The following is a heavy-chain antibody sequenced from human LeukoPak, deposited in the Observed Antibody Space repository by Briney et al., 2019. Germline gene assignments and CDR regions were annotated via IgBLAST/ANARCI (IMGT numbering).Heavy chain of an antibody. CDR1: GFTFSSYA. Sequence: GGSLRLSCAASGFTFSSYAMSWVRLAPGKGLEWVSAISGSGGSTYYADSVKGRFTISRDNSKNTLYLQMNSLRAEDTAVYYCAKGDYYDGSGYYYVVGLFDYWGQGTLVTVSS. D-gene: IGHD3-22*01. J-gene: IGHJ4*02. CDR3: AKGDYYDGSGYYYVVGLFDY. CDR2: ISGSGGST. V-gene: IGHV3-23*01.